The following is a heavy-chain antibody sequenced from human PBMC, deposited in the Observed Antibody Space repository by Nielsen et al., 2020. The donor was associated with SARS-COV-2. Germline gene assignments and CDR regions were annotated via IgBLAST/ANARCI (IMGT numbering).Heavy chain of an antibody. Sequence: GGSLRLSCAASGFTFNTYAMSWIRQAPGKGLEWISAISGGGTNSFYAHSVKGRFTISRDNSNHTLYLQLTNLRAEDNAVYYCANDFGDCGSSTCRPKWGQGSRITVSS. CDR1: GFTFNTYA. D-gene: IGHD2-2*01. CDR3: ANDFGDCGSSTCRPK. CDR2: ISGGGTNS. V-gene: IGHV3-23*01. J-gene: IGHJ4*02.